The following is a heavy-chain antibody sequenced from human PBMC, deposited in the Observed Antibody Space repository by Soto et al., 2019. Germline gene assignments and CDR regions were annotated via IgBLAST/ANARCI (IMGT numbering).Heavy chain of an antibody. J-gene: IGHJ4*02. V-gene: IGHV3-30-3*01. CDR1: GFTFSSYA. D-gene: IGHD2-2*02. Sequence: GGSLRLSCAASGFTFSSYAMHWVRQAPGKGLEWVAVISYDGSNKYYADSVKGRFTISRDNSKNTLYLQMNSLRAEDTAVHYCASNRGAHCSSTSCYNAFDYWGQGTLVTVSS. CDR3: ASNRGAHCSSTSCYNAFDY. CDR2: ISYDGSNK.